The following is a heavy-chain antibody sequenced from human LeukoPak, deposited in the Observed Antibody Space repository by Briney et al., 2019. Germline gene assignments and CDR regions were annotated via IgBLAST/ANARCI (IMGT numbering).Heavy chain of an antibody. CDR3: ARGRGYYGSGSYYKRGYFDY. Sequence: ASVKVSCKASGFTFSNFGFNWVRQAPGQGLEWMGWINTNTGNPTYAQGFTGRFVFSLDTSVSTAYLQISSLKAEDTAVYYCARGRGYYGSGSYYKRGYFDYWGQGTLVTVSS. CDR1: GFTFSNFG. D-gene: IGHD3-10*01. CDR2: INTNTGNP. J-gene: IGHJ4*02. V-gene: IGHV7-4-1*02.